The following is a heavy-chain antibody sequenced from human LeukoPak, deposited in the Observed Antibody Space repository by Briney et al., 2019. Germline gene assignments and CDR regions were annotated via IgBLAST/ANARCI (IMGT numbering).Heavy chain of an antibody. V-gene: IGHV3-30*03. J-gene: IGHJ4*02. CDR1: GFTFSSYW. D-gene: IGHD3-16*02. CDR2: ISYDGSNK. CDR3: ADQGELSMFDY. Sequence: GGSLRLSCAASGFTFSSYWMDWVRQAPGKGLEWVAVISYDGSNKYYADSVKGRFTISRDNSKNTLYLQMNSLRAEDTAVYYCADQGELSMFDYWGQGTLVTVSS.